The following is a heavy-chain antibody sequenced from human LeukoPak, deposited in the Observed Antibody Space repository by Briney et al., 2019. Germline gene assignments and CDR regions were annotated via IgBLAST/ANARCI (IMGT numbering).Heavy chain of an antibody. CDR2: IYYSVST. J-gene: IGHJ4*02. CDR3: ASQKWLRYFDY. CDR1: GGSIISYY. Sequence: SGTLSLTCTFSGGSIISYYWSSIRQPPGKGLEWIGYIYYSVSTNYNPSLKSRVTISVDTSKNQFSMKMSCVTAADTAVYSCASQKWLRYFDYWGQGTLVTVSS. D-gene: IGHD5-12*01. V-gene: IGHV4-59*01.